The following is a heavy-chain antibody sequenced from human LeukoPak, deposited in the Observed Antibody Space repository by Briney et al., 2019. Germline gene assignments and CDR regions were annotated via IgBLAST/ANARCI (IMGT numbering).Heavy chain of an antibody. Sequence: PSETLSLTCAVYGGSFSGYYWSWIRQPPGKGLEWIGEINHSGSTNYNPSLKSRVTISADTSKNQFSLELSSVTAADTAVYYCARRASYDSSGYYQYYFDYWGQGTLVTVSS. D-gene: IGHD3-22*01. CDR2: INHSGST. CDR1: GGSFSGYY. V-gene: IGHV4-34*01. CDR3: ARRASYDSSGYYQYYFDY. J-gene: IGHJ4*02.